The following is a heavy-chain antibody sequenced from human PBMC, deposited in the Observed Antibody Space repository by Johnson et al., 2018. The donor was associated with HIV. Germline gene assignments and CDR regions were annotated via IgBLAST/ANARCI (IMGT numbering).Heavy chain of an antibody. CDR2: IYSGGLT. J-gene: IGHJ3*02. Sequence: VQLVESGGGLAQPGGSLRLSCAASTFTFSDHYMDWVRQAPGKGLAWVSLIYSGGLTYYADSVKGRFTISRDNSKNTLFLQMNSLRAEDTAVYYCAKGGCGGDCYSPYLFDIWGQGTMVTVAS. D-gene: IGHD2-21*01. V-gene: IGHV3-66*01. CDR3: AKGGCGGDCYSPYLFDI. CDR1: TFTFSDHY.